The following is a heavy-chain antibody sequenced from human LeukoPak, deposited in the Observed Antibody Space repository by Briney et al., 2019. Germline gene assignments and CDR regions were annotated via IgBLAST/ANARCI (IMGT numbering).Heavy chain of an antibody. V-gene: IGHV4-59*01. CDR1: GGSISSYL. Sequence: SETLSPTCTVSGGSISSYLWSWIRQSPGKGLEWIGYISSSGSINYNPSLKSRVTISMDASKNQFSLKLTSVTAADTAVYYCARDKSLRGNWFGNDYWGQGTLVTVSS. J-gene: IGHJ4*02. CDR2: ISSSGSI. CDR3: ARDKSLRGNWFGNDY. D-gene: IGHD3-10*01.